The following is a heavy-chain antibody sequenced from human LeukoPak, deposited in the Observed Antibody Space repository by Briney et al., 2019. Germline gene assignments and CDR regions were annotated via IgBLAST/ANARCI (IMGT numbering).Heavy chain of an antibody. D-gene: IGHD3-10*01. CDR2: ISSSSSYI. CDR3: ARAPYYYGSGSYP. J-gene: IGHJ5*02. V-gene: IGHV3-21*01. Sequence: PGGSLRLSCAAPGFTFSSYSMNWVRQAPGKGLEWVSSISSSSSYIYYADSVKGRFTVSRDNAKNSLYLQMNSLRAEDTAVYYCARAPYYYGSGSYPWGQGTLVTVSS. CDR1: GFTFSSYS.